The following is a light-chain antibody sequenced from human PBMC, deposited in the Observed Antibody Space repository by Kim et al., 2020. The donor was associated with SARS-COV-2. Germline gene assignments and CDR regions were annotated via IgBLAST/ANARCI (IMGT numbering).Light chain of an antibody. CDR2: DAS. CDR3: QQRSNWPRSLT. V-gene: IGKV3-11*01. CDR1: QTVSSY. J-gene: IGKJ4*01. Sequence: PGERATLTCRASQTVSSYLAWDQQKPGQAPRLLIYDASNRATGIPARFSGSGSGTDFTLTISSLEPEDFAVYYCQQRSNWPRSLTFGGGTKVDIK.